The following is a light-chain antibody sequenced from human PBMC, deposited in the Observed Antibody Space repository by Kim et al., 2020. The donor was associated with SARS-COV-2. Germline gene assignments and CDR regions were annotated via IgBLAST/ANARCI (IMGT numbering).Light chain of an antibody. V-gene: IGKV3-20*01. CDR1: QSVSSKY. Sequence: EVVLTQSPGTLSLSPGERATLSCRASQSVSSKYLAWYRQKPGQNPRLLIYGGSTRATGISDRFSGSGSGTDFTLTITRLEPEDFSVYYGQECGSSPRGTFGQGTKLEI. J-gene: IGKJ2*02. CDR2: GGS. CDR3: QECGSSPRGT.